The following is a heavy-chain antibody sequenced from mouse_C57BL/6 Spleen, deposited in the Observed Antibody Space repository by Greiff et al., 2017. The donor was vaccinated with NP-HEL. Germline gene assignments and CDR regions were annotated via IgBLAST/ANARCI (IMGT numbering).Heavy chain of an antibody. Sequence: EVKLMESGEGLVKPGGSLKLSCAASGFTFSSYAMSWVRQTPEKRLEWVAYISSGGDYIYYADTVKGRFTISRDNARNTLYLQMSSLKSEDTAMYYCTRDRGKGYFDYWGQGTTLTVSS. CDR3: TRDRGKGYFDY. CDR1: GFTFSSYA. CDR2: ISSGGDYI. J-gene: IGHJ2*01. V-gene: IGHV5-9-1*02. D-gene: IGHD1-3*01.